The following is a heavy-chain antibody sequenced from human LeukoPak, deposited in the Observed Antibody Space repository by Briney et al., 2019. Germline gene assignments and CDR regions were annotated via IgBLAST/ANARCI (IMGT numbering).Heavy chain of an antibody. CDR2: IYYSGST. V-gene: IGHV4-39*07. D-gene: IGHD3-16*02. Sequence: SETLSLTCTVSGGSISSSSYYWGWIHQPPGKGVEWIGSIYYSGSTYYNPSLKSRVTISVDTSKNQFSLKLSSVAAADTAVYYCARKLRLGELSLFHYFDYWGQGTLVTVSS. CDR1: GGSISSSSYY. CDR3: ARKLRLGELSLFHYFDY. J-gene: IGHJ4*02.